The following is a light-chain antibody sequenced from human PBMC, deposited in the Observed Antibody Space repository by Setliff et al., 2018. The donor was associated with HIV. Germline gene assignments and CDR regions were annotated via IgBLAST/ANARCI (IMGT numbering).Light chain of an antibody. CDR1: SSDIGGYNY. Sequence: QSALTQPASVSGSPGQSITISCTGTSSDIGGYNYVSWYQQHPGKAPKLMIYDVSNRPSGVSDRFSGSKSGNTASLTISGLQAEDEADYYCCSYAGSRTFYVFGTGTRSPS. CDR3: CSYAGSRTFYV. CDR2: DVS. J-gene: IGLJ1*01. V-gene: IGLV2-14*03.